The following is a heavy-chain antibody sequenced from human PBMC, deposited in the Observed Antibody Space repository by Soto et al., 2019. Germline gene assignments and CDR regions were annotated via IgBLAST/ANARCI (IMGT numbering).Heavy chain of an antibody. J-gene: IGHJ4*02. CDR2: IDQDGSTT. Sequence: EVQLVESGGGLVQPGGSQTLSCAASGFTFSSYWMNWVRQAPGKGLEWVANIDQDGSTTDYVGSVKGRFTISRDNAKKSLYLQMNSLRAEDTALYYCASDLYSGTSDYWGQGTLVTVSS. CDR1: GFTFSSYW. D-gene: IGHD1-26*01. V-gene: IGHV3-7*05. CDR3: ASDLYSGTSDY.